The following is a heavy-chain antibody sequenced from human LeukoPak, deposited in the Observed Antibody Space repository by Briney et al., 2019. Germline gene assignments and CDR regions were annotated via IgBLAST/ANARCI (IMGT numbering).Heavy chain of an antibody. D-gene: IGHD5-18*01. V-gene: IGHV3-23*01. CDR1: GFTFSSYA. CDR2: ISGSGGST. CDR3: ANGRGFSYVHSFDY. J-gene: IGHJ4*02. Sequence: LAGGSLRLSCAASGFTFSSYAMSWVRQAPGKGLEWVSAISGSGGSTYYADSVKGRFTISRDNSKNTLYLQMNSLRAEDTAVYYCANGRGFSYVHSFDYWGQGTLVTVSS.